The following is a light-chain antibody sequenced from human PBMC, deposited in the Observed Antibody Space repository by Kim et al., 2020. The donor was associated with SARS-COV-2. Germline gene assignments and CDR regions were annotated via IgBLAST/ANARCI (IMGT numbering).Light chain of an antibody. CDR2: SIS. CDR3: QQANSVPLT. V-gene: IGKV1-39*01. J-gene: IGKJ1*01. Sequence: DIQMTQSPSSLAASVGDRVTITCRASQSINSNLNWYQQKSGKAPKLLIHSISSLQSGVPSRFSGSGSGTEFTLTINSLQPEDFATYYCQQANSVPLTFGQGTKVDIK. CDR1: QSINSN.